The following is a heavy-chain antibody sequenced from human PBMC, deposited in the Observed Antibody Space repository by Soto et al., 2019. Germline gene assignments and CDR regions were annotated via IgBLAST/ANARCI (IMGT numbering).Heavy chain of an antibody. CDR2: IIPMFGTA. CDR1: GGTFSTYA. Sequence: QVQLVQSGAEVKKPESSVKVSCKAPGGTFSTYAISWVRQAPGQGLEWMGGIIPMFGTANYAQRFQGRVTTTADESTNTVYMELRSMRSEDTAVYFCASGIQLWLRRINNGYSGWGQGTLVTVSS. V-gene: IGHV1-69*12. J-gene: IGHJ4*02. CDR3: ASGIQLWLRRINNGYSG. D-gene: IGHD5-18*01.